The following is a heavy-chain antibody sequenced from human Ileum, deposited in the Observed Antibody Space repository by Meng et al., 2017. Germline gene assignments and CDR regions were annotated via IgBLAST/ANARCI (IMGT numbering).Heavy chain of an antibody. V-gene: IGHV1-2*02. Sequence: ASVKVTCKPSGYTFTDYFIHWVRQAPGQGLEWMGWIDPKSGGTNYAQNFQGRVIMTRDSSKSTVYMALSSLRFDDTALYYCARGGGRYHLDYWGQGTLVTVSS. CDR2: IDPKSGGT. CDR3: ARGGGRYHLDY. CDR1: GYTFTDYF. D-gene: IGHD1-26*01. J-gene: IGHJ4*02.